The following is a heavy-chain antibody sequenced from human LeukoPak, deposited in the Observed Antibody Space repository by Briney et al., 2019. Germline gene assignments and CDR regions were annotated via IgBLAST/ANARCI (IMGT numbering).Heavy chain of an antibody. V-gene: IGHV1-8*01. CDR1: GYTFTSYD. CDR2: MSPNSGDT. Sequence: ASVKVSFTASGYTFTSYDFNWVRQATGQRPEWMGWMSPNSGDTGYAQKFQDRVTMTRNTSISTAYMELSSLRSDDTAVYYCARGPPNWGYDYWGPGTLVTVSS. CDR3: ARGPPNWGYDY. D-gene: IGHD7-27*01. J-gene: IGHJ4*02.